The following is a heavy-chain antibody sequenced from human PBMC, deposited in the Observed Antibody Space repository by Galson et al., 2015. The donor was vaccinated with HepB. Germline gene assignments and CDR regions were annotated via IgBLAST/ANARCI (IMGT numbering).Heavy chain of an antibody. CDR2: ISSGSADS. J-gene: IGHJ4*02. V-gene: IGHV3-11*06. D-gene: IGHD1-20*01. CDR3: ARVDGNWNDAGFDN. CDR1: GFTFSDYY. Sequence: SLRLSCAASGFTFSDYYMSWIRQAPGKGLQWILYISSGSADSQYADSVRGRFTISRDNARNSLSLQMNSLRVEDTALYYCARVDGNWNDAGFDNWGQGTLVTVSS.